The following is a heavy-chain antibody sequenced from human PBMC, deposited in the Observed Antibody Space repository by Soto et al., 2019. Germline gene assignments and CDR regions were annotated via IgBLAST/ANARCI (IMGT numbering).Heavy chain of an antibody. CDR1: GFTFSTYA. V-gene: IGHV3-23*01. CDR3: SKAYSTLIHFDY. J-gene: IGHJ4*02. D-gene: IGHD3-16*01. Sequence: PGGSLRLSCAASGFTFSTYAMTWVRQAPGKGLEWVSTIRGSGSNTYYADSVKGRFTISRDNSKNTLYLQMNSLRAEDTAIYYCSKAYSTLIHFDYWAQGTLGTVS. CDR2: IRGSGSNT.